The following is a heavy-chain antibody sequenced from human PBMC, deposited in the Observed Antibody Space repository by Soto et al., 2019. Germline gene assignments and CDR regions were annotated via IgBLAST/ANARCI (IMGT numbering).Heavy chain of an antibody. D-gene: IGHD2-15*01. CDR1: GGTFSGYA. CDR3: AREPGYCSGGSCYPHYYYYGMDV. Sequence: QVQLVQSGAEVKKPGSSVKVSCKASGGTFSGYAISWVRQAPGQGLEWMGGIIPIFGTANYAQKFQGRVTITADESTSTAYMELSSLRSEDTAVYYCAREPGYCSGGSCYPHYYYYGMDVWGQGTTVTVSS. J-gene: IGHJ6*02. V-gene: IGHV1-69*01. CDR2: IIPIFGTA.